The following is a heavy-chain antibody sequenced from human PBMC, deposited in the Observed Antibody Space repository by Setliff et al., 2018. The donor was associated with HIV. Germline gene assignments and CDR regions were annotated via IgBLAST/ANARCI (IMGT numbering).Heavy chain of an antibody. V-gene: IGHV4-59*01. CDR3: ARAEGDSYNSLPYFDS. J-gene: IGHJ4*02. CDR1: GGSMSRFY. CDR2: VYSTGSI. Sequence: SETLSLTCTVSGGSMSRFYWTWIRQPPGKGLEWIGFVYSTGSINYSPSFRGRLTISLDTSENQFSLHLTSVTAADTAVYYCARAEGDSYNSLPYFDSWGPGALVTVSS. D-gene: IGHD1-1*01.